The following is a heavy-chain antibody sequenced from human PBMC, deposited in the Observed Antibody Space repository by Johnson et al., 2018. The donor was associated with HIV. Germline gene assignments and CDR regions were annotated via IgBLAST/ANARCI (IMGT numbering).Heavy chain of an antibody. CDR3: AKESYTGGLDI. CDR1: GFTFSSYG. CDR2: IRYDGSNT. J-gene: IGHJ3*02. Sequence: QVQLVESGGGVVQPGGSLRLSCAASGFTFSSYGMHWVRQAPGKGLAWVAFIRYDGSNTYSADSVKGRFTISRDNFKNTLYLQMNSLRAEDTAVYDCAKESYTGGLDILGQGKMVTVSS. D-gene: IGHD4-23*01. V-gene: IGHV3-30*02.